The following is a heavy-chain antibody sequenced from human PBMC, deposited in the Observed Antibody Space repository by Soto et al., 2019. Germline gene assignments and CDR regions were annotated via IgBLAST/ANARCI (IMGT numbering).Heavy chain of an antibody. J-gene: IGHJ4*02. D-gene: IGHD4-17*01. Sequence: SETLSLTCGVYGGYFGGCYCSWIRQPPGKGLEWIGEINHSGTTNYNPSLKSRVTISVDTSKNQFSLNLTSVTAADTAVYYCAKNRGRVTTSWHFDYWGQGTLVTVSS. CDR1: GGYFGGCY. CDR2: INHSGTT. V-gene: IGHV4-34*01. CDR3: AKNRGRVTTSWHFDY.